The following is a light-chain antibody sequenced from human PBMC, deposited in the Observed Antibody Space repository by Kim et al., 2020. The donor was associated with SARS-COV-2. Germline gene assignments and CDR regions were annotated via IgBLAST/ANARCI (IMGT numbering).Light chain of an antibody. CDR2: DVS. Sequence: GQSINISCTETSTDVGGYTYVSYYQQHPAKAPKHMIYDVSSRPSGVSIRFSGSTSGNTASLTISGLQAEDEADYYCSSFSTTTPVVFGGGTKVTVL. J-gene: IGLJ2*01. CDR1: STDVGGYTY. CDR3: SSFSTTTPVV. V-gene: IGLV2-14*03.